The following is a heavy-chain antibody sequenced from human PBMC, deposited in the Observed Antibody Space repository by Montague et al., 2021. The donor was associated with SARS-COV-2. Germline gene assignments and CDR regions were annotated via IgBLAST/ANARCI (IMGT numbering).Heavy chain of an antibody. V-gene: IGHV3-30*04. Sequence: SLRLSCAASGFSFSSFSMHWVRQAPGKGLESLAVVSTDVNEKYYSGSVRGRFTTSRDNSKNTVSLQVNSLRVEDTAVYYCVRDPGMNGLDIWGQGTRVTVSS. CDR1: GFSFSSFS. J-gene: IGHJ3*02. D-gene: IGHD2-8*01. CDR3: VRDPGMNGLDI. CDR2: VSTDVNEK.